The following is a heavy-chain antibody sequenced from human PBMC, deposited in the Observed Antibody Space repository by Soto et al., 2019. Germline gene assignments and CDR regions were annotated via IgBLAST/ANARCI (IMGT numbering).Heavy chain of an antibody. CDR3: ARGDRGEY. Sequence: GESLKIACKGSGYSFTSFWIAWLRKMPGKGLERMGMIYVENSETRNTPSFPGQVTISAHTSINTACLHWNSLTASDTAIYYCARGDRGEYWGQGTLVTVSS. CDR2: IYVENSET. CDR1: GYSFTSFW. V-gene: IGHV5-51*01. D-gene: IGHD2-21*02. J-gene: IGHJ4*02.